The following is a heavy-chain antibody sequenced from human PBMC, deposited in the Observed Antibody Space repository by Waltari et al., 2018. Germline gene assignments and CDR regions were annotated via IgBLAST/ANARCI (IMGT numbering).Heavy chain of an antibody. CDR2: IYYSGVT. D-gene: IGHD6-13*01. Sequence: QLQLQESGPGLVKPSETLSLTCTVSGGSISSSSYYWGWIRQPPGKGLEWIGSIYYSGVTYYNPSLKSRVTISVDTSKNQFSLKLSSVTAADTAVYYCASGSSSWYYYYYGMDVWGQGTTVTVSS. V-gene: IGHV4-39*01. J-gene: IGHJ6*02. CDR1: GGSISSSSYY. CDR3: ASGSSSWYYYYYGMDV.